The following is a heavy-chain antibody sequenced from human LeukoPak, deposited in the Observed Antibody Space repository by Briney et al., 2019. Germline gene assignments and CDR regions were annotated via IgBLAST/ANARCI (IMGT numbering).Heavy chain of an antibody. J-gene: IGHJ3*02. CDR1: GFTFSSYA. D-gene: IGHD3-22*01. CDR2: ISSNGGST. Sequence: GGSLRLSCAASGFTFSSYAMHWVRQAPGKGLEYVSAISSNGGSTNYANSVKGRFTISRDNSKNTLYLQMASLRAEDMAVYYCARSMRGAYYYDSSGSFDIWGQGTMVTVSS. V-gene: IGHV3-64*01. CDR3: ARSMRGAYYYDSSGSFDI.